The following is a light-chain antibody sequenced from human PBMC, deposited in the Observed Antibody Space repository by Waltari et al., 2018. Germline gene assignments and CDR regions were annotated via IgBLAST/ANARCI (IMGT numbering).Light chain of an antibody. CDR1: QTINKF. Sequence: DIQMTQSPSSLSASVGDRVTITCRASQTINKFLNWDQHKPGKAPKLLIYGASSLYSGVPSRFSGSGSGTDFSLTINGLQPEDSATYYCQQSYSPPQNTFGQGTQVEI. V-gene: IGKV1-39*01. CDR3: QQSYSPPQNT. J-gene: IGKJ5*01. CDR2: GAS.